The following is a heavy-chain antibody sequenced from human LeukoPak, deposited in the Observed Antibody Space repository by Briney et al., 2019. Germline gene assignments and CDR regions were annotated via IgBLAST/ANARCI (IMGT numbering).Heavy chain of an antibody. V-gene: IGHV1-18*01. CDR2: ISAYNGNT. Sequence: ASVKVSCKASGYTFTGYGISWVRQAPGQGLEWMGWISAYNGNTNHAQKLQGRVTMATDTSTSTAYMELRSLRSDDTAVYYCARDHVANIAAAAIPFAYCGEGTLVTVSP. J-gene: IGHJ4*02. D-gene: IGHD6-13*01. CDR1: GYTFTGYG. CDR3: ARDHVANIAAAAIPFAY.